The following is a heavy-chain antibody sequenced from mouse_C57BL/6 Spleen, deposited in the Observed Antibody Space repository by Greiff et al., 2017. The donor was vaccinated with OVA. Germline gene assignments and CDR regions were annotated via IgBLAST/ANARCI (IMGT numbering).Heavy chain of an antibody. J-gene: IGHJ3*01. V-gene: IGHV5-15*01. D-gene: IGHD4-1*01. CDR2: ISNLAYSI. CDR1: GFTFSDYG. CDR3: ARQGPNWAVAY. Sequence: EVHLVESGGGLVQPGGSLKLSCAASGFTFSDYGMAWVRQAPRTGPEWVAFISNLAYSIYYADTVTGRFTISRENAKNTLYLEMSSLRSEDTAMYYCARQGPNWAVAYWGQGTLVTVSA.